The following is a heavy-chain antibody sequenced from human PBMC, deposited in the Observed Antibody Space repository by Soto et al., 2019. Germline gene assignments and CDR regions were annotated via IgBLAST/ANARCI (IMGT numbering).Heavy chain of an antibody. Sequence: GGSLRLSCAAAGLTFSNAWMSWVRKAPGKGLEWVGRIKSKTDGGTTDYAAPVKGRFTISRDDSKNTLYLQMNSLKTEDTAVYYCTTSYWNPGIDYWGQGTLVTVSS. J-gene: IGHJ4*02. D-gene: IGHD1-1*01. CDR3: TTSYWNPGIDY. V-gene: IGHV3-15*01. CDR1: GLTFSNAW. CDR2: IKSKTDGGTT.